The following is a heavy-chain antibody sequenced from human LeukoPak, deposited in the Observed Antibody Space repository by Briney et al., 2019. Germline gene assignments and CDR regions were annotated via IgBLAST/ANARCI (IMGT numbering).Heavy chain of an antibody. CDR2: IYYSGST. D-gene: IGHD2-15*01. V-gene: IGHV4-59*08. Sequence: PAETLSLTCTVSGGSISNYYWSWIRQPPGKGLEWIGYIYYSGSTNYNPSLKSRVTISVDTSKNQFSLKLSSVTAADTAVYYCARSRGYCSGGSCTQPVSLVDWGQRPLVPVSS. J-gene: IGHJ4*02. CDR1: GGSISNYY. CDR3: ARSRGYCSGGSCTQPVSLVD.